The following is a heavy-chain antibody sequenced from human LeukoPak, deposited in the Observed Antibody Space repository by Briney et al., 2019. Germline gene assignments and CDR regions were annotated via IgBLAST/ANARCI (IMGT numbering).Heavy chain of an antibody. Sequence: QPGGSLRLSCAASGFTFSSYWMSWVRQAPGKGLEWMANIKQDGSEKYYVDSVKRRFTISSDNDKHSLYLQMNSLRADDTAVYYCARVYRELRPFDYWGQGTLVTVSS. D-gene: IGHD1-26*01. CDR1: GFTFSSYW. CDR3: ARVYRELRPFDY. V-gene: IGHV3-7*01. J-gene: IGHJ4*02. CDR2: IKQDGSEK.